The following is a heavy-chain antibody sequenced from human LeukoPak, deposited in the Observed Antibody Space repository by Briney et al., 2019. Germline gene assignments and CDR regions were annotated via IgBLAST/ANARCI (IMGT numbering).Heavy chain of an antibody. J-gene: IGHJ6*02. D-gene: IGHD5-12*01. Sequence: GGSLRLSCAASGFTFSSYGMHRVRQAPGKGLEWGAVISYDGSNKYYADSVKGRFTISRDNSKNTLYLQMNSLRAEDTAVYYCAKERDIALDYDYGMDVWGQGTTVTVSS. V-gene: IGHV3-30*18. CDR3: AKERDIALDYDYGMDV. CDR2: ISYDGSNK. CDR1: GFTFSSYG.